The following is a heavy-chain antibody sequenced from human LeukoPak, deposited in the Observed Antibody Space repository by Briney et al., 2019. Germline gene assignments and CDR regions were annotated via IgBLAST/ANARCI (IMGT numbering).Heavy chain of an antibody. Sequence: PSETLSLTRAVSGGSISSGGYSWSWIRQPPWKGLEWIGYIYHSGSTYYNPSLKSRVTISVDRSKNQFSLKLSSVTAADTAVYYCARGSSDILSYFDYWGQGTLVTVSS. CDR3: ARGSSDILSYFDY. CDR2: IYHSGST. D-gene: IGHD3-9*01. J-gene: IGHJ4*02. CDR1: GGSISSGGYS. V-gene: IGHV4-30-2*01.